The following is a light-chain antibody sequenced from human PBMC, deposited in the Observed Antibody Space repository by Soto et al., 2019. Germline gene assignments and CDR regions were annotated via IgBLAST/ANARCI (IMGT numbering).Light chain of an antibody. CDR3: TSYSGSNDLVV. J-gene: IGLJ7*01. CDR2: EVN. V-gene: IGLV2-8*01. Sequence: QSTLTQPHSASGSPGQSVTISCTGASSDVGAYNYVSWYQQHPGKAPKLVIYEVNKRPSGVPDRFSGSKSGTTASLIVSGLQAEDEADYYCTSYSGSNDLVVFGGGTQLTVL. CDR1: SSDVGAYNY.